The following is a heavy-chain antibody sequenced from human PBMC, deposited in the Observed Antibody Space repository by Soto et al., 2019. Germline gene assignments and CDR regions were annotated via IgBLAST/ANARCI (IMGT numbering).Heavy chain of an antibody. J-gene: IGHJ4*02. D-gene: IGHD5-12*01. CDR3: ARTPREIRDGYNYGGFDY. Sequence: SETLALTCTVSGGSISSYYWSWIRQQAGKGLECIGYIYYSGSTNYNPSLKSRVTISVATSKNQFSLKLSSVTAGDTAVYYCARTPREIRDGYNYGGFDYWGQVTLVTV. CDR1: GGSISSYY. V-gene: IGHV4-59*01. CDR2: IYYSGST.